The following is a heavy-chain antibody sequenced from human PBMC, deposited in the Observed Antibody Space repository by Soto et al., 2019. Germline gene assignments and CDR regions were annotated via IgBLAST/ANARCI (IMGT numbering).Heavy chain of an antibody. D-gene: IGHD3-22*01. Sequence: SETLSLTCTVAGDSINSADYYWSWLRQPPGKGLEWIGYIYYSRSDYYNPSLGRRATITIDTSRNQFSLNLMSVTAADTAVYYCARVVQFYGSRGYSFYYFDYWGQGAMVTSPQ. CDR2: IYYSRSD. J-gene: IGHJ4*02. V-gene: IGHV4-30-4*01. CDR1: GDSINSADYY. CDR3: ARVVQFYGSRGYSFYYFDY.